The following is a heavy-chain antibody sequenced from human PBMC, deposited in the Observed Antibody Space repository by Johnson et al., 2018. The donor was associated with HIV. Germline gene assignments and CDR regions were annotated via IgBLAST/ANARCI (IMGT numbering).Heavy chain of an antibody. CDR1: GFNFSSYA. D-gene: IGHD3-10*01. CDR3: ARDPPSYGSGSYFRAFDI. Sequence: QMQLVESGGGVVQPGRSLRLSCAASGFNFSSYAMHWVRQAPGKGLEWVALMSFDGSNKYYADSVKGRFTISRDNSKNTLYLQMNSLRTEDTAVYYCARDPPSYGSGSYFRAFDIWGQGTMVTVSS. CDR2: MSFDGSNK. V-gene: IGHV3-30*04. J-gene: IGHJ3*02.